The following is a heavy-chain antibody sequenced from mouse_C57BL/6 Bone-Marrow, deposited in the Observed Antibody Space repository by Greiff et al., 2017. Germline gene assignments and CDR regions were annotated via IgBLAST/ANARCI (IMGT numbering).Heavy chain of an antibody. CDR1: GYTFTSYG. D-gene: IGHD2-1*01. CDR3: ASQSYYPLFAY. CDR2: IYPRSGNT. Sequence: VQLQQSGAELARPGASVKLSCKASGYTFTSYGISWVKQRTGKGLEWIGEIYPRSGNTYYNEKFKGKATLTADKSSSTAYMELRSLPSEDSAVYVCASQSYYPLFAYWGQGTMVTVSA. V-gene: IGHV1-81*01. J-gene: IGHJ3*01.